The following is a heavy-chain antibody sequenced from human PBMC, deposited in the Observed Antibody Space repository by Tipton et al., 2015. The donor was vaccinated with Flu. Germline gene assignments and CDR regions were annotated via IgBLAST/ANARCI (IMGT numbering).Heavy chain of an antibody. D-gene: IGHD3-10*01. Sequence: QVQLVQSGAEVKKPGASVKVSCKASGYSFTTYGINWVRQAPGQGLEWLGWISTSNGITNYAQKLQGRVTVTTDTSTSTVYMELRSLRSDDTAVYYCARDPNMVRGAMGNWGQGTLVTVSS. V-gene: IGHV1-18*01. J-gene: IGHJ4*02. CDR1: GYSFTTYG. CDR3: ARDPNMVRGAMGN. CDR2: ISTSNGIT.